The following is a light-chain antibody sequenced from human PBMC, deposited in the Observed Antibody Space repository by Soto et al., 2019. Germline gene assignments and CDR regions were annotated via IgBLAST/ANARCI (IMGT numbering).Light chain of an antibody. J-gene: IGKJ2*01. Sequence: EIVLTQSPATLSLSPGERATLSCRASQSVSSYLAWYQQKPGQAPRLLIYDASNRATGIPARFSGSGSETDFTLTISSLEPEGFAVYYCQQRSNWPTFGQGTKLEIK. CDR2: DAS. CDR1: QSVSSY. CDR3: QQRSNWPT. V-gene: IGKV3-11*01.